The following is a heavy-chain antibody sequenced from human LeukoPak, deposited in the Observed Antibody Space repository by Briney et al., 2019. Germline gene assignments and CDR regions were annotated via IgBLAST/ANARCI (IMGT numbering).Heavy chain of an antibody. CDR3: AKQAEAFGDSVTQH. D-gene: IGHD4-17*01. V-gene: IGHV3-7*03. J-gene: IGHJ1*01. CDR2: IKQDGSEK. CDR1: GFTFSSYW. Sequence: PGGSLRLSCAASGFTFSSYWMSWVGQAPGKGLEWVADIKQDGSEKYYVDSVKGRFTISRDNSKNTLYLQMNSLRVEDTALYYCAKQAEAFGDSVTQHWGQGTLVTVSS.